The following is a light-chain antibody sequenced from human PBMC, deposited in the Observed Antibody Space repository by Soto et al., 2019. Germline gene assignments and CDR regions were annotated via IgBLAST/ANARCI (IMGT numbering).Light chain of an antibody. CDR3: QQYGDWPGA. CDR1: QSVGSK. J-gene: IGKJ4*01. Sequence: IVMTQSPPTLSVSPVERATLSCRASQSVGSKLAWYQQRPGQAPRLLIYDASNRATGIPARFSGSGSGTEFSLTISSLQSEDFAVYSCQQYGDWPGAFGGGTKVDIK. CDR2: DAS. V-gene: IGKV3D-15*01.